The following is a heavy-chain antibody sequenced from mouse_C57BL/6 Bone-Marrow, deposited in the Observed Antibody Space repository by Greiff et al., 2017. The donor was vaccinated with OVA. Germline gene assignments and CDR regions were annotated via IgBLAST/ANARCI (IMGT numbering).Heavy chain of an antibody. D-gene: IGHD1-1*01. CDR2: IRNKPNGSTT. Sequence: EVMLVESGGGLVQPGDSLSLSCAASGFTFTNYYMSWVRQPPGKALEWLAFIRNKPNGSTTEYSASVKGRFTISRDNSQSIRYLQMNALRAEDSATYYCARYKGRVAVDYFDYWGQGTALTVSS. CDR1: GFTFTNYY. J-gene: IGHJ2*01. CDR3: ARYKGRVAVDYFDY. V-gene: IGHV7-3*01.